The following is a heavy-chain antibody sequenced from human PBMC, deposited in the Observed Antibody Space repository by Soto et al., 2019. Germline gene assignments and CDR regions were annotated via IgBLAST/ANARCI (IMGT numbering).Heavy chain of an antibody. CDR2: INHSGST. J-gene: IGHJ4*02. D-gene: IGHD2-8*02. Sequence: SETLSLTCAVYGGSFSDYYWPWIRQTPGTGLEWIGEINHSGSTNYNPSLKSRVTISVDTSKNQFSLKLTSVTAADTAVYYCARDKITGLFDYWGQGTLVTVSS. CDR1: GGSFSDYY. CDR3: ARDKITGLFDY. V-gene: IGHV4-34*01.